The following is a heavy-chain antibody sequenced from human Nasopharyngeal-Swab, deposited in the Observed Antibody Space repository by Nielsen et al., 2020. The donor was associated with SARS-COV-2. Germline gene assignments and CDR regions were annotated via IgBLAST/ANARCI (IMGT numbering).Heavy chain of an antibody. CDR3: ARDSADYYDSSIFSNWFDP. CDR2: IYYSGGT. J-gene: IGHJ5*02. D-gene: IGHD3-22*01. Sequence: SETLSLTCSVSGASISRYYWSWIRQSPGKGLEWIGYIYYSGGTDYNPSLKSRVTISVDTSKNQFSLKLSSVTAADTAVYYCARDSADYYDSSIFSNWFDPWGQGTLVTVSS. CDR1: GASISRYY. V-gene: IGHV4-59*01.